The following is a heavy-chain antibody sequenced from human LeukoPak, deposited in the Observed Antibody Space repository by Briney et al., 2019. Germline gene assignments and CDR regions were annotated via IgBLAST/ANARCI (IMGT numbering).Heavy chain of an antibody. CDR3: ARHPRYCSSTSCPKGEDAFDI. J-gene: IGHJ3*02. CDR1: GYSSTSYW. CDR2: IYPGDSDT. V-gene: IGHV5-51*01. Sequence: GESLKISCKGSGYSSTSYWIGWVRQMPGKGLEWMGIIYPGDSDTRYSPSFQGQVTISADKSISTAYLQWSSLKASDTAMYYCARHPRYCSSTSCPKGEDAFDIWGQETMVTVSS. D-gene: IGHD2-2*01.